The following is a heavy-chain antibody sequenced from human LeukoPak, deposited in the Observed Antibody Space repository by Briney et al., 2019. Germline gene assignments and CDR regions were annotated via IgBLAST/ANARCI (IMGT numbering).Heavy chain of an antibody. V-gene: IGHV4-38-2*02. CDR1: GYSISSGYY. Sequence: SETLSLTCTVSGYSISSGYYWGWIRQPPGEGLEWIGSIYHSGSTYYNPSLKSRVTISVDTSKNQFSLKLSSVTAADTAVYYCARALNDYGDYTATYFDYWGQGTLVTVSS. D-gene: IGHD4-17*01. CDR3: ARALNDYGDYTATYFDY. CDR2: IYHSGST. J-gene: IGHJ4*02.